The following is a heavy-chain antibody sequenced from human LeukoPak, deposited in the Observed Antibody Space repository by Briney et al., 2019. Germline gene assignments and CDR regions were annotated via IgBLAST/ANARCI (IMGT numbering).Heavy chain of an antibody. CDR3: ARDVGGAPPYYYYYMDV. CDR1: GDSIINNIYY. Sequence: SETLSLTCAVSGDSIINNIYYWNWLRQSPGKGLEWIGYINQGGSAYYNPSLESRVTISVDTSQNQFSLKLNSVTAADTAVYYCARDVGGAPPYYYYYMDVWGEGTTVTVSS. D-gene: IGHD2-15*01. V-gene: IGHV4-30-2*06. CDR2: INQGGSA. J-gene: IGHJ6*03.